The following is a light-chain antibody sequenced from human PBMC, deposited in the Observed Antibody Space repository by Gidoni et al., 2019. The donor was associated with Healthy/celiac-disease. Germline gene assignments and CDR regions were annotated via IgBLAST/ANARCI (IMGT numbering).Light chain of an antibody. V-gene: IGKV1-33*01. CDR3: QQYDNLPLT. CDR2: DAS. Sequence: DIQMTQSPSSLSASVGDRVTITCQASQDISNYLNWYQQKPVKAPKLLIYDASNLETGVPSRFSGSGSGTDFTFTIRSLQPEDIATYYCQQYDNLPLTFGGGTKVEI. J-gene: IGKJ4*01. CDR1: QDISNY.